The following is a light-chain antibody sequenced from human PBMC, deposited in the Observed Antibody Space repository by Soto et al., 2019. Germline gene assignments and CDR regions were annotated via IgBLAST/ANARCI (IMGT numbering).Light chain of an antibody. Sequence: EIVLPQSPATLSLSPGKRATLSCRASQNISNYLIWYQQKPGQAHRLLIYDVSNRATGIPARFSGSGSGTDFTLTISSLEPEEFAVYYCQQRSNWPRTVGQGTKVDIK. J-gene: IGKJ1*01. CDR1: QNISNY. CDR3: QQRSNWPRT. CDR2: DVS. V-gene: IGKV3-11*01.